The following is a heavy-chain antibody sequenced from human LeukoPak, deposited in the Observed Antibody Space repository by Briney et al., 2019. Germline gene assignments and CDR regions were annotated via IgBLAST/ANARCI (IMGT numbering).Heavy chain of an antibody. CDR2: ISGSGGST. D-gene: IGHD3-3*01. CDR1: GFTFSSYA. CDR3: AKTPYDFWSGYSPFDY. V-gene: IGHV3-23*01. Sequence: GGSLRLSCAASGFTFSSYAMSWVRQAPGKGLEWVSAISGSGGSTYYADSVKGRFTISRDNSKNTLYLQMNSLRAEDTAVYCCAKTPYDFWSGYSPFDYWGQGTLVTVSS. J-gene: IGHJ4*02.